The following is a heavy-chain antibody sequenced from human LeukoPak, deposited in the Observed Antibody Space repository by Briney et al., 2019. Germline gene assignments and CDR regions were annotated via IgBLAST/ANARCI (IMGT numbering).Heavy chain of an antibody. Sequence: ASVKVSCKVSGYTLTELSMHWVRQAPGKGLEWMGGFDPEDGETIYAQKFQGRVTMTEDTSTDTAYMELSSLRSEDTAVYYCAPPSGVPAALNFDYWGQGTLVTVSS. V-gene: IGHV1-24*01. CDR3: APPSGVPAALNFDY. D-gene: IGHD2-2*01. CDR2: FDPEDGET. CDR1: GYTLTELS. J-gene: IGHJ4*02.